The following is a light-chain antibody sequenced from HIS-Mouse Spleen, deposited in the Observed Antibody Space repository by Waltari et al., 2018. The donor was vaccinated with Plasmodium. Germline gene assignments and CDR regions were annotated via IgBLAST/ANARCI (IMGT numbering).Light chain of an antibody. Sequence: EIVMTQSPATLSVSPGERATLSCRASQSVSSNLAGYQQKPGQAPRLLIYGASTRATGSPARFRGSGSGTEFTLTISSLQSEDFAVYYCQQYKNWSFTFGPGTKVEIK. J-gene: IGKJ3*01. V-gene: IGKV3-15*01. CDR3: QQYKNWSFT. CDR1: QSVSSN. CDR2: GAS.